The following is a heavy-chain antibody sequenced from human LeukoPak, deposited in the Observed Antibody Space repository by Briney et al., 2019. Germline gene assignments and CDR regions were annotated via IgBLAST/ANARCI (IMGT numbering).Heavy chain of an antibody. CDR3: ARSRSVAGRRGYYYYGMDV. D-gene: IGHD6-19*01. CDR2: IYTSGST. J-gene: IGHJ6*02. V-gene: IGHV4-4*07. CDR1: GGSISSYY. Sequence: SETLSLTCTVSGGSISSYYWSWIRQPAGKGLEWIGRIYTSGSTNYNPSLKSRVTMSVGTSKNQFSLKLSSVTAADTAVYYCARSRSVAGRRGYYYYGMDVWGQGTTVTVSS.